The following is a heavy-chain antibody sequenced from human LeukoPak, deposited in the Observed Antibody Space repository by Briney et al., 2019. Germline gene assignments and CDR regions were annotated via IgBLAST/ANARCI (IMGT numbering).Heavy chain of an antibody. CDR2: ISYDGSNK. Sequence: PGGSLRLSCAASGFTFSSYGMHWVRQAPGKGLEWVAVISYDGSNKYYADSVKGRFTISRDNSKNTLYLQMNSLRAEDTAVYYCAKDRTRLQSGGNYYYGMDVWGQGTTVTVSS. CDR1: GFTFSSYG. V-gene: IGHV3-30*18. J-gene: IGHJ6*02. D-gene: IGHD5-24*01. CDR3: AKDRTRLQSGGNYYYGMDV.